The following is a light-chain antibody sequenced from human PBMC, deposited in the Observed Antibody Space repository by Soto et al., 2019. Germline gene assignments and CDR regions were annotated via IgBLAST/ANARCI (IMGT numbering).Light chain of an antibody. Sequence: EVVLTQSPGTLSLSPGERATLSCRASQTVTTSQLTWFQQKPGQAPRLLIYAASIRAAGIPDRFSGSGSGTDFTLTISRLGPEDVAVYYCQQYGSAPFTVGGGTKVEIK. J-gene: IGKJ4*01. CDR3: QQYGSAPFT. CDR1: QTVTTSQ. V-gene: IGKV3-20*01. CDR2: AAS.